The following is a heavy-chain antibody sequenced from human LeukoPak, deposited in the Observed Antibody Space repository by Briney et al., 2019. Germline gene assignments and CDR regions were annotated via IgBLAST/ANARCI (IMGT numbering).Heavy chain of an antibody. D-gene: IGHD4-17*01. CDR2: ISYDGSNK. CDR3: ARDRTPYGDYIFAY. V-gene: IGHV3-30*03. CDR1: GFTFSSYG. J-gene: IGHJ4*02. Sequence: GGSLRLSCAASGFTFSSYGMHWVRQAPGKGLEWVAVISYDGSNKYYADSVKGRFTISRDNSKNTLYLQMNSLRAEDTAVYYCARDRTPYGDYIFAYWGQGTLVTVSS.